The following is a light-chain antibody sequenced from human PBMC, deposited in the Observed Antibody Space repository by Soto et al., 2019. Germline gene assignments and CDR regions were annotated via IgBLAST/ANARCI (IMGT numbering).Light chain of an antibody. V-gene: IGKV1-9*01. CDR3: QQRNRYPPF. Sequence: DIQLTQSPSFLSASVGDRVTITCRASQGISSYLAWYQQKPGKAPKLLIYAASTLQSGVPSRFSGSGSGTEFTLTLSSLQPEDFATYYWQQRNRYPPFFGGGTKVEIK. J-gene: IGKJ4*01. CDR2: AAS. CDR1: QGISSY.